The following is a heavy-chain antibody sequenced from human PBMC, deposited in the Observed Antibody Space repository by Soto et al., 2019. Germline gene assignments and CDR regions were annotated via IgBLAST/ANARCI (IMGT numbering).Heavy chain of an antibody. V-gene: IGHV4-39*01. Sequence: QLQLQESGPGLVKPSETLSLTCAVSAGSISSSSYFWAWIRQPPGKGLEWIGSIYYSGSTYYTPSLKRRVVISVDTSKNQFSLKLTSVTAADTAVYFCARHISGGGTPGWGQGTLVIVSS. D-gene: IGHD3-16*01. CDR3: ARHISGGGTPG. J-gene: IGHJ4*02. CDR1: AGSISSSSYF. CDR2: IYYSGST.